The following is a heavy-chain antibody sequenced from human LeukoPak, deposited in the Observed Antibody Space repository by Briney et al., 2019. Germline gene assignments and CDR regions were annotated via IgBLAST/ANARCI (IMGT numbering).Heavy chain of an antibody. D-gene: IGHD3/OR15-3a*01. CDR1: GFTFNTYW. CDR3: VSLDGVYYYHMDV. J-gene: IGHJ6*02. CDR2: ISPDGNSA. V-gene: IGHV3-74*03. Sequence: GVLRLSCAASGFTFNTYWMHSVRQAPGKGLVWVSRISPDGNSATYADSVKGRFTISRDNAKNTLYLQMNSLRAEDSAVYYCVSLDGVYYYHMDVWGQGTTVIVSS.